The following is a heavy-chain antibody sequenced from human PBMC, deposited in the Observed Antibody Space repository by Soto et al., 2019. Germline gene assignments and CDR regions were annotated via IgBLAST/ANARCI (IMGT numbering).Heavy chain of an antibody. CDR2: IDTGNGKT. CDR3: ARGEDNSGYDYFDN. J-gene: IGHJ4*02. CDR1: GYTFTSYA. Sequence: ASVKFSCKASGYTFTSYAIHWVRQAPGQRLEWMGWIDTGNGKTDYSQNFQGRVTITRDTSATTAFMELSSLRSEDTAVYYCARGEDNSGYDYFDNWGQGALVTVSS. V-gene: IGHV1-3*04. D-gene: IGHD3-22*01.